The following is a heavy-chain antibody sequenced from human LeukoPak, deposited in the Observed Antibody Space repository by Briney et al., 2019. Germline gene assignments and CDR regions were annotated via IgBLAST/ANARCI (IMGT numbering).Heavy chain of an antibody. CDR2: ISSSSSYT. V-gene: IGHV3-21*05. CDR3: ASLLTYYYDSSGYTEGYYFDY. D-gene: IGHD3-22*01. Sequence: GGSLRLSCAASGFTFSSYEMNWVRQAPGKGLEWVSYISSSSSYTNYADSVKGRFTISRDNAKNSLYLQMNSLRAEDTAVYYCASLLTYYYDSSGYTEGYYFDYWGQGTLVTVSS. CDR1: GFTFSSYE. J-gene: IGHJ4*02.